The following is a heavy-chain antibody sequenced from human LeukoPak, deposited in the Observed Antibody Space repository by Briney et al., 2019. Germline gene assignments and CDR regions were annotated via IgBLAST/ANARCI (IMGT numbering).Heavy chain of an antibody. J-gene: IGHJ6*02. CDR3: ARVSRVAAAGTGYYYGMDV. Sequence: SETLSLTCTVSGGSISSYYWSWIRQPPGKGLEWIGYIYYSGSTNYNPSLKSRVTISVDTSKNQFSLKLSSVTAADTAVYYCARVSRVAAAGTGYYYGMDVWGQGTTVTVSS. CDR2: IYYSGST. V-gene: IGHV4-59*01. D-gene: IGHD6-13*01. CDR1: GGSISSYY.